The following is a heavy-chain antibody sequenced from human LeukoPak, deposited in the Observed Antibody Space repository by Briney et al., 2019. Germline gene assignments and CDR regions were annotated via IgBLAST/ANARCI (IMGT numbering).Heavy chain of an antibody. CDR1: GFTFSNHW. J-gene: IGHJ4*02. CDR2: INPDGRTK. Sequence: PGGSLRLSCAASGFTFSNHWMSWVRQAPGKGLEWVANINPDGRTKHYVDSVTGRFAISRDNAKNSLYLQMDCLRADDTAVYYCARDCCASGSHDSWGQGTQVTVSS. CDR3: ARDCCASGSHDS. V-gene: IGHV3-7*01. D-gene: IGHD3-10*01.